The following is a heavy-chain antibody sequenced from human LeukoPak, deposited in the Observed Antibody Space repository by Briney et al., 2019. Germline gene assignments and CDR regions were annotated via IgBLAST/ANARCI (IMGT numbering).Heavy chain of an antibody. Sequence: SVKVSCKASGGTFSSYAISWVRQAPRQGLEWMGGIIPIFGTANYAQKFQGRVTITTDESTSTAYMELSSLRSEDTAVYYCAREKSSSSGWYYFDYWGQGTLVTVSS. CDR1: GGTFSSYA. V-gene: IGHV1-69*05. D-gene: IGHD6-19*01. CDR3: AREKSSSSGWYYFDY. J-gene: IGHJ4*02. CDR2: IIPIFGTA.